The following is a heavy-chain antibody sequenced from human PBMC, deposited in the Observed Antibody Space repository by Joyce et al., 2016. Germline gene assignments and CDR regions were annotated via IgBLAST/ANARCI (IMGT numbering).Heavy chain of an antibody. J-gene: IGHJ4*02. CDR3: ATGYSYGLFDY. Sequence: EVQLVESGGDVVQPGGSLRLSCAAFGFTFDDYTMHWVRQAPGKGLEWVSLISWDGGSTSYADSVKGRFTISRDNSKNSLFLQMNSLTPDDTALYYCATGYSYGLFDYWGQGTLVTVSS. CDR2: ISWDGGST. V-gene: IGHV3-43*01. D-gene: IGHD5-18*01. CDR1: GFTFDDYT.